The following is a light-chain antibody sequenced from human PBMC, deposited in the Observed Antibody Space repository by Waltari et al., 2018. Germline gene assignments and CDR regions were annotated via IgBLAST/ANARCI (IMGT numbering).Light chain of an antibody. CDR2: QGT. CDR1: NNDDGPYDL. Sequence: QSALTRPASMSASPGQSITIPCTATNNDDGPYDLVSWYQQHPGRAPKLLIFQGTQRPSEVSGRFSGSKSADTASLTISGLQPEDEADYYCCSYAGTWLFGGGTKVTVL. J-gene: IGLJ3*02. V-gene: IGLV2-23*01. CDR3: CSYAGTWL.